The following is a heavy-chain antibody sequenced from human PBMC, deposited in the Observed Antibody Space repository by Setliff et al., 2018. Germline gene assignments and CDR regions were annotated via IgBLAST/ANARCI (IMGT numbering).Heavy chain of an antibody. D-gene: IGHD2-2*01. CDR2: MNPKSGNT. Sequence: ASVKVFCKASGYSLSTYAISWVRQAPGQGLEWMGWMNPKSGNTGYARKFQGRVTMTRKTSISTAYMELRSLRSDDTAVYYCARGYCSSTSCYGIYYFDNWGQGTPVTVSS. CDR3: ARGYCSSTSCYGIYYFDN. V-gene: IGHV1-8*01. CDR1: GYSLSTYA. J-gene: IGHJ4*02.